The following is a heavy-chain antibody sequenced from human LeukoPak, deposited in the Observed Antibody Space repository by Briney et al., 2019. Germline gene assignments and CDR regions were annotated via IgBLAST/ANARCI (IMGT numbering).Heavy chain of an antibody. CDR1: GYTFTSYG. D-gene: IGHD2-2*01. J-gene: IGHJ6*02. CDR3: ARAGGYQLLATYYYYGMDV. Sequence: ASVKVSCKASGYTFTSYGISWERQAPGQGLEWMGWISAYNGNTNYAQKLQGRVTMTTDTSTSTAYMELRSLRSDDTAVYYCARAGGYQLLATYYYYGMDVWGQGTTVTVSS. CDR2: ISAYNGNT. V-gene: IGHV1-18*01.